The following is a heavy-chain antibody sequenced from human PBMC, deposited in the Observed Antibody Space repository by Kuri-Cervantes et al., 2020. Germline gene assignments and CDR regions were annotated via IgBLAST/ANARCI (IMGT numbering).Heavy chain of an antibody. CDR1: GFTFSSYS. J-gene: IGHJ3*02. CDR3: AKSFDI. V-gene: IGHV3-7*01. Sequence: GGSLRLSCAASGFTFSSYSMNWVRQAPGKGLEWVANIKQDGSEKYYVDSVKGRFTISRDNSKNTLYLQMNSLRAEDTAVYYCAKSFDIWGQGTMVTVSS. CDR2: IKQDGSEK.